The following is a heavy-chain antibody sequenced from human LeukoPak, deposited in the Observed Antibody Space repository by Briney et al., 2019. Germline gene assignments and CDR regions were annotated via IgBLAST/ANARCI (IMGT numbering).Heavy chain of an antibody. Sequence: PGGSLRLSCAASGFTFSSYWMHWVRQAPGKGMVWVSRINSDGSSTSYADSVKGRFTISRDNTKNTLYLQMNSLRAEDTAVYYCAIGNPRDGYNLSPDYWGQGTLVTVSS. J-gene: IGHJ4*02. CDR1: GFTFSSYW. CDR3: AIGNPRDGYNLSPDY. D-gene: IGHD5-24*01. CDR2: INSDGSST. V-gene: IGHV3-74*01.